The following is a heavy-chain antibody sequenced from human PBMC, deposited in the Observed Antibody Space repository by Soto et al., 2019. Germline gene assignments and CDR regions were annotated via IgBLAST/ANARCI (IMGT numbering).Heavy chain of an antibody. CDR2: IDSGGSTT. D-gene: IGHD6-19*01. CDR3: ASPYMYSSGLYFYGMEV. J-gene: IGHJ6*02. CDR1: RFTFSRYW. Sequence: GSLRISCVASRFTFSRYWVHGVLQTPLNWLVWLSRIDSGGSTTYYADSVKGRFTISRDNDKDTVYLQMNSLRAEDTAVYYCASPYMYSSGLYFYGMEVWGQGTTVTVSS. V-gene: IGHV3-74*01.